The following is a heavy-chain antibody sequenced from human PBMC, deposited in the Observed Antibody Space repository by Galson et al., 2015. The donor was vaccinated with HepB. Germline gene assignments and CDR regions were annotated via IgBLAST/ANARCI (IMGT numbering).Heavy chain of an antibody. CDR3: ARDSPLQYHDFWSGYLHYYGMDV. Sequence: SLRLSCAASGFTFSSYSMNWVRQAPGKGLEWVSSISSSSYIYYADSVKGRFTISRDNAKNSLYLQMNSLRAEDTAVYYCARDSPLQYHDFWSGYLHYYGMDVWGQGTTVTVSS. J-gene: IGHJ6*02. D-gene: IGHD3-3*01. CDR2: ISSSSYI. CDR1: GFTFSSYS. V-gene: IGHV3-21*01.